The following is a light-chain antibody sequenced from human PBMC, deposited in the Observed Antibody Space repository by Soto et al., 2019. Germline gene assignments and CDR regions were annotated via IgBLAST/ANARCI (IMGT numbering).Light chain of an antibody. Sequence: DTVMTQSPLSLSVTPGEPASISCRSSQSLLHSNVYNYLDWYLQKPGQSPQLLIYLGSFRAAGVPDRFSGSGSGSDFTLKISRVEAADVGVYYCMQALQTPSFGGGTKVEIK. V-gene: IGKV2-28*01. CDR1: QSLLHSNVYNY. CDR2: LGS. CDR3: MQALQTPS. J-gene: IGKJ4*01.